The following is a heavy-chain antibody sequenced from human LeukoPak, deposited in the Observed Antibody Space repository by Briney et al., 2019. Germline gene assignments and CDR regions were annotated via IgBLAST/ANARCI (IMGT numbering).Heavy chain of an antibody. V-gene: IGHV1-2*02. CDR3: ARVTLAATPMAPVDY. CDR1: GYTFTGYY. CDR2: INPNNGVT. Sequence: ASVKVSCKASGYTFTGYYIHWLRQAPGQRLEWRGWINPNNGVTNYAQKFQGRVTMTRDTSISTSYMEMSRLRSDDTAVYYCARVTLAATPMAPVDYWGQGTLVTVSS. J-gene: IGHJ4*02. D-gene: IGHD5-18*01.